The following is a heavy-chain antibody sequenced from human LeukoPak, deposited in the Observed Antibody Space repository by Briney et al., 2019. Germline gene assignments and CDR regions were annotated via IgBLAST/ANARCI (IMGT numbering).Heavy chain of an antibody. J-gene: IGHJ4*02. CDR3: TTKLSGSFPFDY. V-gene: IGHV3-15*01. CDR1: GFTFSNAW. Sequence: PGGSLRLSCAASGFTFSNAWMSWVRQAPGKGLEWVGRIKSKTDGGTTDYAAPVKGRFTISRDDSKNTLYLQMNSLKTEDTAVYYCTTKLSGSFPFDYWGQGTLATVSS. D-gene: IGHD1-26*01. CDR2: IKSKTDGGTT.